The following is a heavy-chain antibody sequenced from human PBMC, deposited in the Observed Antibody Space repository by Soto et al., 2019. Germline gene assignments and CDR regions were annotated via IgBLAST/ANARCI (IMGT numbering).Heavy chain of an antibody. CDR2: ISKSDYT. CDR3: AREDSIIIPAVSDF. CDR1: GFAFNNYG. J-gene: IGHJ4*02. D-gene: IGHD2-2*01. Sequence: PGGSLRLSCTVSGFAFNNYGINGVRQAPGKGLEWVSSISKSDYTYYSDSVKGRFTISRDNAKNSVSLQMNTLRVEDTAVYYCAREDSIIIPAVSDFWGQGTLVAVSS. V-gene: IGHV3-21*01.